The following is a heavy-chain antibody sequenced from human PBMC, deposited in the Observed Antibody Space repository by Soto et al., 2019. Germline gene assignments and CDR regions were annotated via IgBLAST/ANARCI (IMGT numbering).Heavy chain of an antibody. Sequence: ASVKVSGTVPGYTPPKLSIHWLRQALGKGLEWMGGFDPEDGETIYAQKFQGRVTMTEDTSTDTAYMELSSLRSEDTAVYYCATVMHNWNDIPAFDIWGQGTMVTVSS. CDR2: FDPEDGET. V-gene: IGHV1-24*01. J-gene: IGHJ3*02. D-gene: IGHD1-20*01. CDR1: GYTPPKLS. CDR3: ATVMHNWNDIPAFDI.